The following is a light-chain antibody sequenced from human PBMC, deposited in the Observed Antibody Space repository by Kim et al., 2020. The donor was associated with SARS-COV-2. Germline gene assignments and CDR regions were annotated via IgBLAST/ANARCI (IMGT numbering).Light chain of an antibody. Sequence: SVSVGARVTISCRASQDIRGSLAWFQQKPGKVPKCLIYAASSLRDGVPSRFSGSGFRTDFTLTISSLHPDDFATYYCLQHNTYPQTFGQGTKLEIK. J-gene: IGKJ2*01. V-gene: IGKV1-17*03. CDR3: LQHNTYPQT. CDR2: AAS. CDR1: QDIRGS.